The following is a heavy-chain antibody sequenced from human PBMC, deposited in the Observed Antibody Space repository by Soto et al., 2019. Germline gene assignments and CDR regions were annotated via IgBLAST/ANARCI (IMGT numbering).Heavy chain of an antibody. J-gene: IGHJ4*02. CDR1: GFTFSGYA. Sequence: EVQLFESGGGLVQPGGSLRLSCAASGFTFSGYAMSWVRQAPGKGLEWVSAISGSGGGTYYAASVKGRFTISRDNVKNTLYLQMNSLRAEDTAVYYCAKSPGGYDSNVVWGQGTLVTVSS. V-gene: IGHV3-23*01. CDR3: AKSPGGYDSNVV. CDR2: ISGSGGGT. D-gene: IGHD5-12*01.